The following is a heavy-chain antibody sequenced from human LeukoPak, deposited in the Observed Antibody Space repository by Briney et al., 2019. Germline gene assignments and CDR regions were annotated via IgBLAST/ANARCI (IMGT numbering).Heavy chain of an antibody. J-gene: IGHJ3*02. CDR2: ISNNGGVT. CDR3: ARVPTGHDAFDI. CDR1: GFTLSNYA. V-gene: IGHV3-23*01. Sequence: GGSLRLSCAASGFTLSNYAMSWVRQAPGKGLDWVSAISNNGGVTYYADSVKGRFTISRDNSKNTLYLQMNSLRAEDTAVYYCARVPTGHDAFDIWGQGTMVTVSS.